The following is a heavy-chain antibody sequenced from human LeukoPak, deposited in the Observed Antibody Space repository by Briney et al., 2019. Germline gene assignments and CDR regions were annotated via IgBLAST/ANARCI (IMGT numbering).Heavy chain of an antibody. V-gene: IGHV4-38-2*01. CDR2: IYHSGST. Sequence: KPSGTLSLTCAVSGYSISSGYYWGWIRQPPGKGLEWIGSIYHSGSTYYNPSLKSRVTISVDTSKNQFSLKLSSVTAADTAVYYCARRGTIAADYWGQGTLVTVSS. CDR3: ARRGTIAADY. CDR1: GYSISSGYY. D-gene: IGHD6-13*01. J-gene: IGHJ4*02.